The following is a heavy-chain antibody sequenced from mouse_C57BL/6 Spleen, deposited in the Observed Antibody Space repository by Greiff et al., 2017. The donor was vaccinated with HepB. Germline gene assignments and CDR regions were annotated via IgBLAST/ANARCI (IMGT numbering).Heavy chain of an antibody. V-gene: IGHV1-7*01. CDR2: INPSSGYT. CDR3: ARGSLSNYDYFDY. CDR1: GYTFTSYW. Sequence: QVQLQQSGAELAKPGASVKLSCKASGYTFTSYWMHWVKQRPGQGLEWIGYINPSSGYTKYNQKFKDKATLTADKSSSTAYMQLSSLTYEDSAVYYCARGSLSNYDYFDYWGQGTTLTVSS. D-gene: IGHD2-5*01. J-gene: IGHJ2*01.